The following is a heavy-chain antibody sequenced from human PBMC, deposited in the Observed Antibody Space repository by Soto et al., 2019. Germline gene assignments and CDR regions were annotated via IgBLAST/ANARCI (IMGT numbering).Heavy chain of an antibody. CDR2: ISGSGGIT. CDR1: GFPFSSYA. D-gene: IGHD1-1*01. V-gene: IGHV3-23*01. J-gene: IGHJ4*02. CDR3: AKSLSASPNYFFDS. Sequence: PGGSLRLSCAASGFPFSSYAMSWVRQAPGKGLEWVSGISGSGGITYYADSVKGRFTISRDNSKNTLYLQMNSLRADDMAVYFCAKSLSASPNYFFDSWGQGTLVTVSS.